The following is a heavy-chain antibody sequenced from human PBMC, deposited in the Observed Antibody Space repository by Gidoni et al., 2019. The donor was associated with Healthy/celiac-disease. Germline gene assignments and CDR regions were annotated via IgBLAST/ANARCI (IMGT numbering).Heavy chain of an antibody. D-gene: IGHD2-2*01. Sequence: QVQLVQSGAEVKKPGASVKVSCKASGYTFTSYYMHWVRQAPGQGLEWMGIINPSGGSTSYAQKFQGRVTMTRDTSTSTVYMELSSLRSEDTAVYYCARDPGYCSSTSCYHDYFDYWGQGTLVTVSS. V-gene: IGHV1-46*01. CDR1: GYTFTSYY. J-gene: IGHJ4*02. CDR2: INPSGGST. CDR3: ARDPGYCSSTSCYHDYFDY.